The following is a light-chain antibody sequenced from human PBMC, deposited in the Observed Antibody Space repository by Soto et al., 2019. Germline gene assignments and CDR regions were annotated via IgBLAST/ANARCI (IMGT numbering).Light chain of an antibody. CDR2: GAS. V-gene: IGKV3-15*01. CDR3: QKYGGSPVT. CDR1: QSVSSN. J-gene: IGKJ5*01. Sequence: EIVMQQSPATLSVSPGERATLSCRASQSVSSNLAWYQQKPGQAPRLLIYGASTRATGIPDRFSGSGSGTDFTLTISRLEPEEFAVYYCQKYGGSPVTVGKGTRLEIK.